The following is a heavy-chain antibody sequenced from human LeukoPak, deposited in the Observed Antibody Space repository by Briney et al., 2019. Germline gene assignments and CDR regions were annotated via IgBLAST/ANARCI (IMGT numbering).Heavy chain of an antibody. Sequence: GGSLRLSCAASGFTFSSYSMNWVRQAQGKGLEWVSYISSSSSTIYYADSVKGRFTISRDNAKNSLYLQMNSLRAEDTAVYYCARKMNLRLGEFGYWGQGTLVTVSS. J-gene: IGHJ4*02. D-gene: IGHD3-16*01. V-gene: IGHV3-48*01. CDR1: GFTFSSYS. CDR3: ARKMNLRLGEFGY. CDR2: ISSSSSTI.